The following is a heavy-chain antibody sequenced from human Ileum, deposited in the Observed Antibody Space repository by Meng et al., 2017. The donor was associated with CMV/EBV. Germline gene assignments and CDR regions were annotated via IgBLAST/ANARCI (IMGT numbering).Heavy chain of an antibody. CDR1: DASFSDFY. CDR2: IHPSGST. Sequence: QLWGAGLLKPSETLSLTCDVYDASFSDFYWSWTRHLPGKGLEWIGEIHPSGSTHYNPSLESRVSISVHMSNNQFPLKVSSVTAADTAVYYCARGQDNHKGGVHWGQGTLVTVSS. V-gene: IGHV4-34*01. CDR3: ARGQDNHKGGVH. D-gene: IGHD1-14*01. J-gene: IGHJ4*02.